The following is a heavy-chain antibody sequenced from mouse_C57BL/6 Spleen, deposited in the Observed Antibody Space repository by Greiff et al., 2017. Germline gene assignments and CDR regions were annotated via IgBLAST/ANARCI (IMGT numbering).Heavy chain of an antibody. CDR2: IDPSDSYT. J-gene: IGHJ2*01. D-gene: IGHD1-1*01. Sequence: QVQLQQPGAELVKPGASVKLSCKASGYTFTSYWMQWVNQRPGQGLEWIGEIDPSDSYTNYNQKFKGKATLTVDTSSSTAYMQLSSLTSEDSAVYYCARKVVATLYYFDYWGQGTTLTVSS. V-gene: IGHV1-50*01. CDR1: GYTFTSYW. CDR3: ARKVVATLYYFDY.